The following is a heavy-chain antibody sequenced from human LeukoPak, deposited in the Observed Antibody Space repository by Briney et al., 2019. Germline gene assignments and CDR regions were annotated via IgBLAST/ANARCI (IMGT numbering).Heavy chain of an antibody. CDR1: GFTFSSYW. CDR2: IKQDRSER. Sequence: GGSLSLSCAASGFTFSSYWMSWVRQAPGKGLEWVANIKQDRSERYYVDSVKGRFTISRDNAKNSLYLQMNSLRAEDTAVYYCARALDSSGYYYYYYMDVWGKGTTVTVSS. D-gene: IGHD3-22*01. J-gene: IGHJ6*03. CDR3: ARALDSSGYYYYYYMDV. V-gene: IGHV3-7*01.